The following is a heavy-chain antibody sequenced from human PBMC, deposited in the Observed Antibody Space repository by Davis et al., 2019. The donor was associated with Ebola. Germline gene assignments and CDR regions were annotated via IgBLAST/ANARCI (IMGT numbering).Heavy chain of an antibody. CDR2: IGTAGDT. J-gene: IGHJ6*02. CDR1: GFTFSSYD. V-gene: IGHV3-13*01. CDR3: ARGDSGSYIFYYYGMDV. D-gene: IGHD1-26*01. Sequence: GESLKISCAASGFTFSSYDMHWVRQATGKGLEWVPAIGTAGDTYYPGSVKGRLTISRENAKNSLYLQMNSLRAEDTAVYYCARGDSGSYIFYYYGMDVWGQGTTVTVSS.